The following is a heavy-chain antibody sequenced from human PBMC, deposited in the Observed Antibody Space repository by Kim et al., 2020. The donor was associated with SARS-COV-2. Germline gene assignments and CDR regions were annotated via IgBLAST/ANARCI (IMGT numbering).Heavy chain of an antibody. Sequence: YYADSVKGRFTISRDNAKNSLYLQMNSLRAEDTAVYYCARGTGYCSGGSCYLVYWGQGTLVTVSS. J-gene: IGHJ4*02. CDR3: ARGTGYCSGGSCYLVY. V-gene: IGHV3-21*01. D-gene: IGHD2-15*01.